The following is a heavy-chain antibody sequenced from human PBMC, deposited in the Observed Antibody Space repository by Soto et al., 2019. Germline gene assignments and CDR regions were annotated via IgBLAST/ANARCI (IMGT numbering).Heavy chain of an antibody. CDR3: ARDHAYYDFWSGYQVYYYYGMDV. CDR2: ISSSSSYI. Sequence: EVQLVESGGGLVKPGGSLRLSCAASGFTFSSYSMNWVRQAPGKGLEWVSSISSSSSYIYYADSVKGRFTISRDNAKNSLYLQMNSLRAEDTAVYYCARDHAYYDFWSGYQVYYYYGMDVWGKGTTVTVSS. V-gene: IGHV3-21*01. CDR1: GFTFSSYS. J-gene: IGHJ6*04. D-gene: IGHD3-3*01.